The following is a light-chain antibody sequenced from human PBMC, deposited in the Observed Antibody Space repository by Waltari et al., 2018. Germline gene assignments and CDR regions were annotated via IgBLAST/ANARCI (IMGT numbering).Light chain of an antibody. CDR1: QSVLYNSNNKNY. CDR3: QQYYTNPRT. Sequence: DIVMTQSPDSLTVSLGERATINCKSNQSVLYNSNNKNYVAWYQQKPGQPPKLLIYWASTRQSGVPYRFSGSVSGTDFTLTISSLQAEDVAVYHCQQYYTNPRTFGQGTKVEIK. CDR2: WAS. V-gene: IGKV4-1*01. J-gene: IGKJ1*01.